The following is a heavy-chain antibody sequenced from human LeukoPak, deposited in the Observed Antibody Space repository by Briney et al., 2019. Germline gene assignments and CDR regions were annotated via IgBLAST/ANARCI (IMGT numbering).Heavy chain of an antibody. D-gene: IGHD2-8*02. V-gene: IGHV4-39*01. CDR2: IYYSGST. CDR1: GGSISSSSYY. CDR3: ARMAYRWPNWFDP. J-gene: IGHJ5*02. Sequence: PSETLSLTCTVSGGSISSSSYYWGWIRQPPGKGLEWIGSIYYSGSTYYNPSLKSRVTISVDTSKNQFSLKLSSVTAADTAVYYCARMAYRWPNWFDPWGQGTLVTVSS.